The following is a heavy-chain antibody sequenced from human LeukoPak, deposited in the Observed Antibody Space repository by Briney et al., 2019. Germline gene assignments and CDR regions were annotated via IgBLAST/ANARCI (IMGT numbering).Heavy chain of an antibody. CDR2: INPNSGGT. Sequence: ASVKVSCKASGYTFTGYYMHWVRQAPGQGLEWMGWINPNSGGTNYAQKLQGRVTMTTDTSTSTAYMELRSLRSDDTAVYYCARDGKEMATIEGSKGTTRFYYYYYMDVWGKGTTVTVSS. V-gene: IGHV1-2*02. CDR1: GYTFTGYY. CDR3: ARDGKEMATIEGSKGTTRFYYYYYMDV. D-gene: IGHD5-24*01. J-gene: IGHJ6*03.